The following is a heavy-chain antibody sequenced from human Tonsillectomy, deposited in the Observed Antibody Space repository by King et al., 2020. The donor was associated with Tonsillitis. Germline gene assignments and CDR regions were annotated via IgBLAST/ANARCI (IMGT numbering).Heavy chain of an antibody. CDR1: GFTFSSYW. CDR2: IKQDGSEK. D-gene: IGHD3-10*01. CDR3: ARESIRYYNGSGSYETHFDY. J-gene: IGHJ4*02. Sequence: VQLVESGGGLVQPGGSLRLSCAASGFTFSSYWMSWVRQAPGKGLEWVANIKQDGSEKYYVDSVKGRFTISRDNAKNSLYLQMNSLRVEDTAVYYCARESIRYYNGSGSYETHFDYWGQGTLVTVSS. V-gene: IGHV3-7*01.